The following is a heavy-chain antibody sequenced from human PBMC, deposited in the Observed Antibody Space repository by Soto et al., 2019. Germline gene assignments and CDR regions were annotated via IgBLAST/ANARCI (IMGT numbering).Heavy chain of an antibody. CDR2: ISYSGST. Sequence: PSETLSLTCTVSGCSTSSSSYYWGWIRQPPGKGLEWIGSISYSGSTYYNPSLKSRVTISVDTSKNQFSLKLSSVTAADTAVYYCAIHYDYIWGSYRDRSYFDYWGQGALVTVSS. V-gene: IGHV4-39*01. CDR3: AIHYDYIWGSYRDRSYFDY. D-gene: IGHD3-16*02. J-gene: IGHJ4*02. CDR1: GCSTSSSSYY.